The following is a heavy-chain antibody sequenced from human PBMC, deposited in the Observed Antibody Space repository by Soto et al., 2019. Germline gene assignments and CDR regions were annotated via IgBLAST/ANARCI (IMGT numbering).Heavy chain of an antibody. Sequence: ASVKVSCKASGYTFTSYGISWVRQAPGQGLEWMGWISAYNGNTNYAQKLQGRVTMTTDTSTSTAYMELRSLRSDDTAVYYCARFVTTVTTGYFQHWGRGTLVTVSS. CDR3: ARFVTTVTTGYFQH. D-gene: IGHD4-17*01. CDR2: ISAYNGNT. V-gene: IGHV1-18*01. J-gene: IGHJ1*01. CDR1: GYTFTSYG.